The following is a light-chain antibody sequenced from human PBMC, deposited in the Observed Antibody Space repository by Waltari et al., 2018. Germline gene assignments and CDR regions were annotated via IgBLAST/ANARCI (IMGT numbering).Light chain of an antibody. V-gene: IGLV4-69*01. CDR3: QTGGHGTWV. CDR1: SGHSTNT. Sequence: QLVLTPSPSASASLGASVTLPCTLDSGHSTNTTALHQQQTEKGPRYLMKVNSDGSHSKGDEIPDRFSGSSSSSGAERYLTISSVQSEDEADYYCQTGGHGTWVFGGGTKLTVL. CDR2: VNSDGSH. J-gene: IGLJ3*02.